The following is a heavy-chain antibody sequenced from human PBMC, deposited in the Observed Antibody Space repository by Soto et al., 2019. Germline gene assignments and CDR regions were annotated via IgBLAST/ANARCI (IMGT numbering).Heavy chain of an antibody. CDR1: GFDFNSYW. CDR3: AAWPLSSWFDY. Sequence: EVQLVESGGGSVQPGESLRLSCVGSGFDFNSYWMGWVRQAPGKGPQWVANIGRDGSEKSYGDSLKGRFTISRDNARRSVHVQMNRLGVEDTAVYYCAAWPLSSWFDYWGRGILVTVSS. J-gene: IGHJ4*02. V-gene: IGHV3-7*05. CDR2: IGRDGSEK. D-gene: IGHD6-13*01.